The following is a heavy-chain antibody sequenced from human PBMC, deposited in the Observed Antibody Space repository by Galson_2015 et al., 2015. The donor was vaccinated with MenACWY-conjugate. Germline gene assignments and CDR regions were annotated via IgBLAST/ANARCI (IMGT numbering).Heavy chain of an antibody. D-gene: IGHD3-22*01. V-gene: IGHV5-51*03. Sequence: QSGAEVKKPGESLKNSCTGSGYSFTSYWIGWVRQMPGKGLEWMGIIYPGDSDTRYSPSFQGQVTISADKSISTAYLQWSSLKASDTAMYYCARLRNHETSRQYHDSSGYYLDYWGQGTLVTVSS. CDR3: ARLRNHETSRQYHDSSGYYLDY. CDR1: GYSFTSYW. J-gene: IGHJ4*02. CDR2: IYPGDSDT.